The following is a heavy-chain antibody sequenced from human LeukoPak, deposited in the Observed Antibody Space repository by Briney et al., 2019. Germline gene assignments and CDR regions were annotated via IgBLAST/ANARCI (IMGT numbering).Heavy chain of an antibody. CDR3: ARVSAITGATDALDF. J-gene: IGHJ3*01. Sequence: GGSLRLSCAASGFTFSDHCMDWVWQAPGKGLEGIGRIRKNPNSYTTEYAASVKGRFTFSRDDSKTSLYLQMNRLETEDTAVYYCARVSAITGATDALDFWGQGTMVTVSS. CDR1: GFTFSDHC. V-gene: IGHV3-72*01. D-gene: IGHD1-20*01. CDR2: IRKNPNSYTT.